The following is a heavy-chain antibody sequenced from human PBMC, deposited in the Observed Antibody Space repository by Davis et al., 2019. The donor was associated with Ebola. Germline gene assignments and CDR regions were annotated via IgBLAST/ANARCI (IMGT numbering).Heavy chain of an antibody. CDR3: ARQSIAARYYGMDV. J-gene: IGHJ6*02. V-gene: IGHV4-39*01. Sequence: MPSETLSLTCTVSGGSISSGGYYWGWIRQPPGKGLEWIGSIYYSGSTYYNPSLKSRVTISVDTSKNQFSLKLSSVTAADTAVYYCARQSIAARYYGMDVWGQGTTVTVSS. CDR1: GGSISSGGYY. CDR2: IYYSGST. D-gene: IGHD6-6*01.